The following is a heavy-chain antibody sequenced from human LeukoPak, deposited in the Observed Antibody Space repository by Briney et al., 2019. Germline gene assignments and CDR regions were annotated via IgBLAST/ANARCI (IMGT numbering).Heavy chain of an antibody. CDR3: ARDTITMMYYFDY. CDR2: ISYDGSNK. CDR1: GFTFSSYA. J-gene: IGHJ4*02. V-gene: IGHV3-30*04. Sequence: PGGSLRLSCAASGFTFSSYAMHWVRQAPGKGLEWVAVISYDGSNKYYADSVKGRFTISRDNSKNTLYLQMNSLRAEDTAVYYCARDTITMMYYFDYWGQGTLVTVSS. D-gene: IGHD3-22*01.